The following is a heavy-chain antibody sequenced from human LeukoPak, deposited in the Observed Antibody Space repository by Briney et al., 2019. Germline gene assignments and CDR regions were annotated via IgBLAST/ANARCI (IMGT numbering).Heavy chain of an antibody. Sequence: PGGSLRLSCAASGFTFSNYGMSWVRQAPGKGLEWVSAIVASGDTTYSADSVKGRFTISRDNAKNSLYLQMNSLRAEDTAVYYCARGFNWNYGRFDFWGQGTLVTVSS. D-gene: IGHD1-7*01. CDR3: ARGFNWNYGRFDF. CDR1: GFTFSNYG. J-gene: IGHJ4*02. CDR2: IVASGDTT. V-gene: IGHV3-23*01.